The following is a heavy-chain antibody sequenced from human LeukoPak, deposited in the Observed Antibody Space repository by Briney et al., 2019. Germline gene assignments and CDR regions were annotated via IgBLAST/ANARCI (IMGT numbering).Heavy chain of an antibody. V-gene: IGHV3-30*04. Sequence: GGSLRLSCAASGFTFSSYAMHWVRQAPGKGLEWVAVISYDVSNKYYADSVRGRFTISRDNSKNTLYLQMNSLRAEDTAVYSCARDGQYCSSTSCYEFEGWFDPWGQGTLVTVSS. CDR3: ARDGQYCSSTSCYEFEGWFDP. D-gene: IGHD2-2*01. CDR1: GFTFSSYA. J-gene: IGHJ5*02. CDR2: ISYDVSNK.